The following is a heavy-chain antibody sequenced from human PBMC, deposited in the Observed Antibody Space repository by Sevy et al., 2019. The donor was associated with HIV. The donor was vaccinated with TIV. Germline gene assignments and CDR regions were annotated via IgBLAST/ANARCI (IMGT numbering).Heavy chain of an antibody. CDR3: ARVPTYYYGSATYFDY. D-gene: IGHD3-10*01. CDR2: IGIYNGNA. Sequence: ASVKVSCKASGYTFASNGISWVRQAPGQGLEWMGWIGIYNGNAKSGQKFQGRVTMTTHTSTSTAYMELGSLRSDDTAAYYCARVPTYYYGSATYFDYWGQGTLVTVSS. CDR1: GYTFASNG. V-gene: IGHV1-18*01. J-gene: IGHJ4*02.